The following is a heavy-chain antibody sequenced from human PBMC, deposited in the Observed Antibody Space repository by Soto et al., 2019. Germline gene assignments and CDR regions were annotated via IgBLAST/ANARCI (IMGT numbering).Heavy chain of an antibody. J-gene: IGHJ3*02. Sequence: QITLKESGPTLVKPTQTLTLTCSFSGFSLSISGVGVGWIRQPPGKALEWLALIYWDDDKRYSPSLKSRLTXTXHXXKAQVVLTMTNMDHVDTATYYCAHSPVSEWGAFDIWGQGTTVIVSS. CDR3: AHSPVSEWGAFDI. CDR1: GFSLSISGVG. CDR2: IYWDDDK. D-gene: IGHD3-3*01. V-gene: IGHV2-5*02.